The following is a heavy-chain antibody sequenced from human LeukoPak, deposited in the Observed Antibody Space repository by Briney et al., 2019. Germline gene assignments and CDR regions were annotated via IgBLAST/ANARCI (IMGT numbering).Heavy chain of an antibody. CDR2: FDPEDGET. J-gene: IGHJ5*02. Sequence: ASVKVSCKASGYTFTSYGISWVRQAPGKGLEWMGGFDPEDGETIYAQKFQGRVTMTEDTSTDTAYMELSSLRSEDTAVYYCATEFPRKVMYSGSLNWFDPWGQGTLVTVSS. CDR1: GYTFTSYG. V-gene: IGHV1-24*01. CDR3: ATEFPRKVMYSGSLNWFDP. D-gene: IGHD1-26*01.